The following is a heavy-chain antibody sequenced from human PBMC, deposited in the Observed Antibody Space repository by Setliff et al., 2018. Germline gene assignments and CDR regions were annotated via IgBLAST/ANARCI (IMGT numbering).Heavy chain of an antibody. V-gene: IGHV4-39*07. Sequence: PSETLSLTCTVSGGSIRNDSFYWGWIRQPPGKGLEWIGSIFYSGTTHYNPSLKSRVTISVDTSENQFSLKLTSVTAADTAVDYCARNPSSLQYSFDIWGRGTLVTVSS. CDR3: ARNPSSLQYSFDI. J-gene: IGHJ2*01. CDR1: GGSIRNDSFY. CDR2: IFYSGTT. D-gene: IGHD1-26*01.